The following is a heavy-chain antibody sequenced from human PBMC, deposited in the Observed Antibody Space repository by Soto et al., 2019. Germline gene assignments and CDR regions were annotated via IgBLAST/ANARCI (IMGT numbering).Heavy chain of an antibody. CDR2: IYSGGDT. D-gene: IGHD6-25*01. CDR1: GFTVSNNY. V-gene: IGHV3-66*01. J-gene: IGHJ4*02. Sequence: EVQLMESGGGLVQPGGSLRLSCAASGFTVSNNYMNWVRQAPGKGLEWVSVIYSGGDTYYADSVKGRFIISRDNSKNTLSLQRNGLRAEDTAIYYCATHPSSGYWGQGTLVTVSS. CDR3: ATHPSSGY.